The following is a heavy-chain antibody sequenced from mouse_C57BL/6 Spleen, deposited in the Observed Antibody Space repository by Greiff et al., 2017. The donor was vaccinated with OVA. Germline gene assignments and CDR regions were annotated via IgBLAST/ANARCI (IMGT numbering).Heavy chain of an antibody. CDR2: INPNNGGT. J-gene: IGHJ1*03. D-gene: IGHD2-3*01. CDR1: GYTFTDYY. V-gene: IGHV1-26*01. CDR3: ARDGYSLRYCDV. Sequence: EVQLQQSGPELVKPGASVKISCKASGYTFTDYYMNWVKQSHGKSLEWIGDINPNNGGTSYNQKFKGKATLTVDKSSSTAYMELRSLTSEDSAVYYCARDGYSLRYCDVWGTGTTVTVSS.